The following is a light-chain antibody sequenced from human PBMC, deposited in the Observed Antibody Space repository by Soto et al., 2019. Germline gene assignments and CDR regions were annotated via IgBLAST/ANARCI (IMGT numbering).Light chain of an antibody. CDR2: RNN. CDR1: SSNIGNNY. J-gene: IGLJ3*02. CDR3: VAWDDSLSGRGV. Sequence: QSVLTQPPSASGTPGQRVTIYCSGSSSNIGNNYVYWYQMVPGTAPKLLIYRNNQRPSGVPDRFSGSRSGSSASLAISGLRSADEADYYCVAWDDSLSGRGVFGGGTKLTVL. V-gene: IGLV1-47*01.